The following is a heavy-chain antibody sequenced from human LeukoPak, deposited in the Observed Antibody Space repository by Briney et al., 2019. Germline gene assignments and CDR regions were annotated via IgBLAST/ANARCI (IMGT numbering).Heavy chain of an antibody. V-gene: IGHV3-74*01. D-gene: IGHD1-26*01. Sequence: PGGSLRLSCAASGFTFSCYWMHWVRQVPGKGLVWVSRINIDGSRTNYADSVKGRVTISRDNAENTLYLHMNGLRVEDTAVYYCLMTEKWELWGQGTQVTVSS. CDR1: GFTFSCYW. CDR2: INIDGSRT. J-gene: IGHJ4*02. CDR3: LMTEKWEL.